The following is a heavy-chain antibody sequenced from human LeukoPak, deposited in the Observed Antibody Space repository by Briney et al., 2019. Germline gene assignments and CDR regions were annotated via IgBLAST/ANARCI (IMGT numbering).Heavy chain of an antibody. CDR1: GGSISSYY. CDR2: IYYSGST. D-gene: IGHD3-22*01. Sequence: SETLSLTCTVSGGSISSYYWSWIRQPPGKGLEWIGYIYYSGSTNYNPSLKSRVTISVDTSKNQFSLKLSSVTAADTAVYYRAREKRGYYDSSGYYFNWFDPWGQGTLVTVSS. V-gene: IGHV4-59*01. CDR3: AREKRGYYDSSGYYFNWFDP. J-gene: IGHJ5*02.